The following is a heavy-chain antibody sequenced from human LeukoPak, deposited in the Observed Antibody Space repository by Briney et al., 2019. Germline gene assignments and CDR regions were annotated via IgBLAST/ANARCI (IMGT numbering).Heavy chain of an antibody. V-gene: IGHV4-39*01. D-gene: IGHD6-13*01. Sequence: SETLSLTCTVPGGSLSSSSYYSGWIRQPPGKGLEWIVSIYYSGSTSYNPSPKTRVTISVNKPTYQFSLNQTPLPPANTSVYYCERLIAAAYYWGQGTLVTVSS. J-gene: IGHJ4*02. CDR2: IYYSGST. CDR3: ERLIAAAYY. CDR1: GGSLSSSSYY.